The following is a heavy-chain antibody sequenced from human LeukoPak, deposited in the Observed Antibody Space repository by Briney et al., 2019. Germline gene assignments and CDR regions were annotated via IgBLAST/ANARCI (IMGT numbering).Heavy chain of an antibody. CDR3: ASDCSSTSCYSY. CDR2: ISSGGSTI. Sequence: GGSLRLSCAASGFTFSDYYMSWIRQAPGKGLEWVSYISSGGSTIYYADSVKGRFTISRDNAKNSLYLQMNSLRAEDTAVYYCASDCSSTSCYSYWGQGTLVTVSS. CDR1: GFTFSDYY. J-gene: IGHJ4*02. D-gene: IGHD2-2*02. V-gene: IGHV3-11*04.